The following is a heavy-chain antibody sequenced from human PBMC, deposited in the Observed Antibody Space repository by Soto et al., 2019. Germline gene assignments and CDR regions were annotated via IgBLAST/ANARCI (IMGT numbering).Heavy chain of an antibody. V-gene: IGHV3-30*18. CDR2: ISNDGGDK. CDR1: GFTLGTYG. CDR3: AKEFFDSSGFYPSLDDLDI. J-gene: IGHJ3*02. Sequence: QVQLAESGGGVVQPGRSLTLTCAASGFTLGTYGMHWVRQAPGKGLEWVAVISNDGGDKYYSDSVMGRFTISRDNSKNTLFLQMNSMRDEDTAVYFCAKEFFDSSGFYPSLDDLDILCQGTVITVSS. D-gene: IGHD3-22*01.